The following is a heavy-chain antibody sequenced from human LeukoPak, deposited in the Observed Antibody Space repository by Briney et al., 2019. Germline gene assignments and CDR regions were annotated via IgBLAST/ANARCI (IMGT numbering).Heavy chain of an antibody. Sequence: GASVKVSCQVSGNSLIETSIHWVRQAPGQWLEWMGGFDPEDGEPIFAQRFQGRFSMTEDTSADTAYMELSSLRPEDTAVYYCATADKWEPLDYWGQGTLVTVSS. V-gene: IGHV1-24*01. CDR1: GNSLIETS. D-gene: IGHD1-26*01. CDR3: ATADKWEPLDY. CDR2: FDPEDGEP. J-gene: IGHJ4*02.